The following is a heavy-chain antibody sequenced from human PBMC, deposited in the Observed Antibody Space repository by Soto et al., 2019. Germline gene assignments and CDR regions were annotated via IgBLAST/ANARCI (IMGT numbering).Heavy chain of an antibody. D-gene: IGHD2-8*01. CDR1: GYSFTSYW. CDR3: ARGYCTTSICDPWFDP. CDR2: IYPGDSDT. V-gene: IGHV5-51*01. Sequence: GESLKISCTGVGYSFTSYWIAWVRQMPGKGLEWMGIIYPGDSDTRYSQSFRGQVTISADKSISTVYLQWSSLKASDTAMYYCARGYCTTSICDPWFDPWGQGTLVTVSS. J-gene: IGHJ5*02.